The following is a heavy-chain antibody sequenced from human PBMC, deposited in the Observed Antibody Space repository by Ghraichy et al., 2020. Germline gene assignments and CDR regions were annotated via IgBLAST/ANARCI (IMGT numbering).Heavy chain of an antibody. Sequence: SETLSLTCTVSGGSISSYYWSWIRQPAGKGLEWIGRIYTSGSTNYNPSLKSRVTMSVDTSKNQFSLKLSSVTAADTAVYYCARDSVRYSGGWEGFDPWGQGPLVTVSS. V-gene: IGHV4-4*07. CDR1: GGSISSYY. J-gene: IGHJ5*02. D-gene: IGHD6-19*01. CDR3: ARDSVRYSGGWEGFDP. CDR2: IYTSGST.